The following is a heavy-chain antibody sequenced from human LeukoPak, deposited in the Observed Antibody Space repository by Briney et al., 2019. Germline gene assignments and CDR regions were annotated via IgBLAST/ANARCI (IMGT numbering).Heavy chain of an antibody. CDR2: TYYRSKWHN. J-gene: IGHJ5*02. CDR3: ARENSYGSGSYYNEFDP. D-gene: IGHD3-10*01. CDR1: GDSVSSNSAA. V-gene: IGHV6-1*01. Sequence: SQTLSLTCAISGDSVSSNSAAWNWIRQSPSRGLEWLGRTYYRSKWHNDYAVSVKSRITINPDTSKNQFSLQLNSVTPEDTAVYYCARENSYGSGSYYNEFDPWGQGTLVTVSP.